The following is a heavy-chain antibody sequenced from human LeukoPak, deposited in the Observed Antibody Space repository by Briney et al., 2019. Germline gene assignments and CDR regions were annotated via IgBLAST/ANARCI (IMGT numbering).Heavy chain of an antibody. D-gene: IGHD6-19*01. V-gene: IGHV3-23*01. CDR1: GFTFSSYA. CDR3: AKVDTSGWYNY. J-gene: IGHJ4*02. Sequence: GGSLRLSCAASGFTFSSYAMSWVRQAPGKGLEWVSAISGSGGSTYYADSVKGRFTISRDNSENTLYLQMNSLRAEDTAVYYCAKVDTSGWYNYWGQGTLVTVSS. CDR2: ISGSGGST.